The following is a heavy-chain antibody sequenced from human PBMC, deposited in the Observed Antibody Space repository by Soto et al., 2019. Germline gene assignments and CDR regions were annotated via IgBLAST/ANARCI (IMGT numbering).Heavy chain of an antibody. CDR2: INHSGST. Sequence: PSETLSLTCAVYGGSFSGYYWNWIRQPPGKGLEWIGEINHSGSTNYNSSLKSRVTISVDTSKNQFSLKLSSVTAADTSVYYCARSYGHSVQGYYYNGMDVWGQGTTVTVSS. CDR3: ARSYGHSVQGYYYNGMDV. D-gene: IGHD4-17*01. CDR1: GGSFSGYY. J-gene: IGHJ6*02. V-gene: IGHV4-34*01.